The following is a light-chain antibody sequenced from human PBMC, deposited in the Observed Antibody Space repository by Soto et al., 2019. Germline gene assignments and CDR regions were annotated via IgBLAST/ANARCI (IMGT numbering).Light chain of an antibody. CDR1: QRISYY. Sequence: DIQMTQSPSSLSASVGDRVTITCRASQRISYYLNWFQQKPGRAPKLLIYAASSLEAGVPSRYSGSGSWTDFTLTISSLQPEDFATYYCQQSYSTPFTFGQGTRLEIK. V-gene: IGKV1-39*01. J-gene: IGKJ5*01. CDR2: AAS. CDR3: QQSYSTPFT.